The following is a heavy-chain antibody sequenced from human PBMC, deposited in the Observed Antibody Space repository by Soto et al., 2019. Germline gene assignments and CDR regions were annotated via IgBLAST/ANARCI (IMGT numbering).Heavy chain of an antibody. J-gene: IGHJ3*02. D-gene: IGHD6-19*01. CDR1: GFTFSSYG. CDR2: IWYDGSNK. V-gene: IGHV3-33*01. Sequence: QVQLVESGGGVVQPGRSLRLSCAASGFTFSSYGMHWVRQAPGKGLEWVAVIWYDGSNKYYADSVKGRFTISRDNSKNTMYLQMNSLRAEDTAVYYCARARIEVAGTAALDIWGQGTMVTVSS. CDR3: ARARIEVAGTAALDI.